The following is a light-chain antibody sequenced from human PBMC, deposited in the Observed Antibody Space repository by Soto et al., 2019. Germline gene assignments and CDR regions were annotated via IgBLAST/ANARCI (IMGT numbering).Light chain of an antibody. CDR2: DAS. J-gene: IGKJ1*01. Sequence: DIQMTQSPSTLSASVGDTVTVTCRASQGIGRWLAWYQQKPGKAPKLLIFDASTLENGVPARFSGSRSGPEFSLTISSLQPDDFATYYCQQYYSYWTFGQGTKVDI. CDR1: QGIGRW. CDR3: QQYYSYWT. V-gene: IGKV1-5*01.